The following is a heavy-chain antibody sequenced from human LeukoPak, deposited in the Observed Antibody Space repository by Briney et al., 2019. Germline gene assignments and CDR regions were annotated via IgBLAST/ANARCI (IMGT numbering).Heavy chain of an antibody. V-gene: IGHV3-30-3*01. CDR2: ISYDGSNK. D-gene: IGHD3-22*01. Sequence: AGGSLRLSCAASGFTFSSYAMHWVRQAPGKGLEWVAVISYDGSNKYYADSVKSRFTISRDNSKNTLYLQMNSLRAEDTAVYYCARELEYYYDSSGYLYYWGQGTLVTVSS. J-gene: IGHJ4*02. CDR1: GFTFSSYA. CDR3: ARELEYYYDSSGYLYY.